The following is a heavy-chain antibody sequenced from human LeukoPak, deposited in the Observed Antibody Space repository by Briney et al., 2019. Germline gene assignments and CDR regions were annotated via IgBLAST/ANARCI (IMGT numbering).Heavy chain of an antibody. J-gene: IGHJ4*02. Sequence: ASVKVSCKASGYTFTSYGIRWVRQAPGQGLEWMGWISAYNGKTNYAQKLQGRVTMTTDPSTSTTYMEVRSLRSDDTAVYYCARDPPKGLVTKLFDYWGEGTLVTVSS. V-gene: IGHV1-18*01. CDR3: ARDPPKGLVTKLFDY. CDR1: GYTFTSYG. CDR2: ISAYNGKT. D-gene: IGHD2-21*02.